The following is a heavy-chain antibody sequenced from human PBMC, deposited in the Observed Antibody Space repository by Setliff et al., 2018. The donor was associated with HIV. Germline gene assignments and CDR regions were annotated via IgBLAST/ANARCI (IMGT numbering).Heavy chain of an antibody. J-gene: IGHJ4*02. CDR2: TNAGNGNR. V-gene: IGHV1-3*01. D-gene: IGHD5-12*01. CDR1: GYTFKSYD. CDR3: ARVGNNRLQFFDH. Sequence: VASVKVSCKTSGYTFKSYDINWVRQAPGQRPEWMARTNAGNGNREYSPKFQGRVTITADTSASTMYMELSSLRSEDTAVYYCARVGNNRLQFFDHWGQGTPVTVSS.